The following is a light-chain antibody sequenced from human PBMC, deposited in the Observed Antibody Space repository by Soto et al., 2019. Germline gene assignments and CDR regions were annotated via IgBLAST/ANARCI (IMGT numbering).Light chain of an antibody. CDR3: SSYTSSSTRGVV. Sequence: QSGLTQPASVSGSPGQSITISCTGTSSDVGGYNYVSWYQQHPGKAPKLMIYEVSNRPSGVSNRFSGSKSGNTASLTISGLQAEDEADYYCSSYTSSSTRGVVFGGGTKLTVL. V-gene: IGLV2-14*01. J-gene: IGLJ2*01. CDR2: EVS. CDR1: SSDVGGYNY.